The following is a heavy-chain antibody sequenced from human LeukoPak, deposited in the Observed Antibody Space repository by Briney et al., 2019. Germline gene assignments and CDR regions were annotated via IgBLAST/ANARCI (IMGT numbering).Heavy chain of an antibody. CDR1: GGTFSSYA. D-gene: IGHD5-18*01. CDR2: IIPIFGTA. J-gene: IGHJ6*03. V-gene: IGHV1-69*13. Sequence: SVKVSCKASGGTFSSYAISWVRQAPGQGLEWMGGIIPIFGTANYAQNFQGRVTITADESTSTAYMELSSLRSEDTAVYYCARVDTAMGSGRYYYYMDVWGKGTTVTVSS. CDR3: ARVDTAMGSGRYYYYMDV.